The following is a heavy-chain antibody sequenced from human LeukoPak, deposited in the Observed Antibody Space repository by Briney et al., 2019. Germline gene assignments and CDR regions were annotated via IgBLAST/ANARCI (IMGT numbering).Heavy chain of an antibody. CDR2: IYPGDSDT. CDR3: ARLRGSGSYFSANWFDP. V-gene: IGHV5-51*01. J-gene: IGHJ5*02. D-gene: IGHD3-10*01. CDR1: GYSISSYW. Sequence: GESLKISCKGSGYSISSYWIGWVRQMPGKGLEWMGIIYPGDSDTRYSPSFQGQVTISADKSISTAYLQWSSLKASDTAMYYCARLRGSGSYFSANWFDPWGQGTLVTVSS.